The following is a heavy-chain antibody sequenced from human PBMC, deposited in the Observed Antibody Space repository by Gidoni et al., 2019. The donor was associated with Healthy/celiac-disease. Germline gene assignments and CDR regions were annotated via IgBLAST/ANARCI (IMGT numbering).Heavy chain of an antibody. D-gene: IGHD2-8*02. CDR2: ISGSGGST. CDR3: AKGPGYWPEPTTYFDY. CDR1: GFTFSSYA. V-gene: IGHV3-23*01. Sequence: EVQLLESGGGLVQPGGSLRLSCAASGFTFSSYAMSWVRQAPGKGLEWVSAISGSGGSTYYADSVKGRFTISRDNSKNTLYLQMNSLRAEDTAVYYCAKGPGYWPEPTTYFDYWGQGTLVTVSS. J-gene: IGHJ4*02.